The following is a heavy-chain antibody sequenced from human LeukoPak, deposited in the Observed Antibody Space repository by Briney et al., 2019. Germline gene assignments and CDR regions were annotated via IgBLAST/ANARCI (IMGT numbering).Heavy chain of an antibody. CDR1: NGSISNYY. CDR3: ARGVKIEYSSSSRNWYFDL. V-gene: IGHV4-59*08. Sequence: SETLSLTCTVSNGSISNYYWSWIRQPPGKGLEWIGYIYYSGSTNYSPSLKSRVTISVDTSKNQFSLKLSSVTAADTAVYYCARGVKIEYSSSSRNWYFDLWGRGTLVTVSS. D-gene: IGHD6-6*01. J-gene: IGHJ2*01. CDR2: IYYSGST.